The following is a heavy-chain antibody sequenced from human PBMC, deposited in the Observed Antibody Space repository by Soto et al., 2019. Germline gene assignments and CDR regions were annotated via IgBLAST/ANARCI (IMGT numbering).Heavy chain of an antibody. J-gene: IGHJ6*02. Sequence: GPVKVSCKASGYTFTGYYMHWVRQAPGQGLEWMGWINPNSGGTNYAQKFQGRVTMTRDTSISTAYMELSRLRSDDTAVYYCAREVTMIVVVLGPYGMDVWGQGTTVTVSS. V-gene: IGHV1-2*02. CDR3: AREVTMIVVVLGPYGMDV. CDR2: INPNSGGT. D-gene: IGHD3-22*01. CDR1: GYTFTGYY.